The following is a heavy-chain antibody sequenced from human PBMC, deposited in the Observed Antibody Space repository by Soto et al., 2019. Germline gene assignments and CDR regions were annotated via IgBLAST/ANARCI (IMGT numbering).Heavy chain of an antibody. Sequence: EVQLVESGGGLVQPGGSLRLSCAASGFTFSSYSMNWVRQAPGKGLEWVSYISSSSSTIYYAASVKGRFTISRDNAKNSLYLQMNSLRDEDTAVYYCARGRGLRYYYGMDVWGQGTTVTVSS. CDR1: GFTFSSYS. V-gene: IGHV3-48*02. J-gene: IGHJ6*02. D-gene: IGHD4-17*01. CDR3: ARGRGLRYYYGMDV. CDR2: ISSSSSTI.